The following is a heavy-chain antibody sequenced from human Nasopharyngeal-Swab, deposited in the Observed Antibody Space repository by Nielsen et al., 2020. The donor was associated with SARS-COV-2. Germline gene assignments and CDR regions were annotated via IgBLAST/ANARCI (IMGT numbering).Heavy chain of an antibody. CDR1: GGSISSTAYY. D-gene: IGHD1-1*01. J-gene: IGHJ3*02. Sequence: SETLSLTCSVSGGSISSTAYYWGWIRQPPGKGLEWIGSIYYIGTTYYTPSLRSRVTISVDTSKNQFSLKLTSVTAADTAVYYCARHESGSNSAFDIWGQGTMVTVSS. CDR2: IYYIGTT. V-gene: IGHV4-39*01. CDR3: ARHESGSNSAFDI.